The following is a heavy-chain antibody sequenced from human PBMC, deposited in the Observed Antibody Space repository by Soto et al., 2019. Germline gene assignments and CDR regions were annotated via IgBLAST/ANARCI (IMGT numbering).Heavy chain of an antibody. CDR2: IIPIFGTA. V-gene: IGHV1-69*12. J-gene: IGHJ6*02. CDR1: GGTFSSYG. D-gene: IGHD6-13*01. CDR3: ARGEAARYYHGMDV. Sequence: QVQLVQSGAEVKKPGSSVKVSCKASGGTFSSYGISWVRQAPGQGLEWMGGIIPIFGTANYAQKFQGRVTITAXEXSSTAYMELSSLRSEDTAVHYCARGEAARYYHGMDVWGQGTTVTVSS.